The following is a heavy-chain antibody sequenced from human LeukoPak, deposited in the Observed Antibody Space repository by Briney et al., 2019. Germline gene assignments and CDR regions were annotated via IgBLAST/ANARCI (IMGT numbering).Heavy chain of an antibody. D-gene: IGHD5-18*01. V-gene: IGHV4-59*08. CDR2: IYYSGST. Sequence: SETLSLTCTVSGGSISSYYWSWIRQPPGKGLGWFGYIYYSGSTNYNPSLKSRVTISVDTSKNQFSLKLSSVTAADTAVYYCARGYSYGYGWFDPWGQGTLVTVSS. CDR3: ARGYSYGYGWFDP. CDR1: GGSISSYY. J-gene: IGHJ5*02.